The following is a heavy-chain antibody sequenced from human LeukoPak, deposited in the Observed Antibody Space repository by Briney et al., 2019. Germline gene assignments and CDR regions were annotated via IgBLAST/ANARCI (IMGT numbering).Heavy chain of an antibody. V-gene: IGHV1-24*01. CDR3: ATESYEGDVFDI. D-gene: IGHD1-26*01. J-gene: IGHJ3*02. CDR2: FDPEDGET. Sequence: ASVGVSRKVSGYTLTELSMHWVRQAPGKGLEWMGGFDPEDGETIYAQKFQGRVTMTEDTSTDTAYMELSSLRSEDTAVYYCATESYEGDVFDIWGQGTMVTVCS. CDR1: GYTLTELS.